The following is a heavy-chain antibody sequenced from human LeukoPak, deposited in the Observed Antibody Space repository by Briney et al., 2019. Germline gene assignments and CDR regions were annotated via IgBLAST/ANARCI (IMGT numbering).Heavy chain of an antibody. CDR2: ISSSSSYI. V-gene: IGHV3-21*01. Sequence: KPGGSLRLSCAASGFTFSSYSMNWVRQAPGKGLEWVSSISSSSSYIYYADSVKGRFTISRDNAKNSLYLQMNSLRAEGTAVYYCARVSSEGAHFDYWGQGTLVTVSS. D-gene: IGHD3-16*01. J-gene: IGHJ4*02. CDR1: GFTFSSYS. CDR3: ARVSSEGAHFDY.